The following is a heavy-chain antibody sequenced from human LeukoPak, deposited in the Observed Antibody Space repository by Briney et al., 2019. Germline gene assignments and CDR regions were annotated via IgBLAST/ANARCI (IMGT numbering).Heavy chain of an antibody. D-gene: IGHD6-13*01. V-gene: IGHV3-30*02. Sequence: GGSLRLSCAASGFTFSNAWMSWVRQAPGKGLEWVAFIRYDGSNKYYADSVKGRFTISRDNSKNTLYLQMNSPRAEDTAVYYCASELGIAAAGASHDAFDIWGQGTMVTVSS. CDR1: GFTFSNAW. J-gene: IGHJ3*02. CDR3: ASELGIAAAGASHDAFDI. CDR2: IRYDGSNK.